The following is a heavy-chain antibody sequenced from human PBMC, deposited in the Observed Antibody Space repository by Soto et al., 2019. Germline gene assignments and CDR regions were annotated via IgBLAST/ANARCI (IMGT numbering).Heavy chain of an antibody. CDR1: GFTFGSYA. CDR3: ARPVATGYYYYYGMDV. Sequence: GGSLRLSCAASGFTFGSYAMHWVRQAPGKGLEWVAVISYDGSNKYYADSVKGRFTISRDNSKNTLYLQMNSLRAEDTAVYYCARPVATGYYYYYGMDVWGQGTTVTVSS. J-gene: IGHJ6*02. CDR2: ISYDGSNK. V-gene: IGHV3-30-3*01. D-gene: IGHD1-26*01.